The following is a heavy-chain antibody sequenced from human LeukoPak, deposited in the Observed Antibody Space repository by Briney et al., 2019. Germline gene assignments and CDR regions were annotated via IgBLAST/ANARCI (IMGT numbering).Heavy chain of an antibody. CDR3: ATEMGSAFDY. CDR1: GYSLSELS. J-gene: IGHJ4*02. D-gene: IGHD3-10*01. V-gene: IGHV1-24*01. CDR2: SDPEDGEK. Sequence: PWASVKVSCKVSGYSLSELSLHWVRQAPGKRLEWMGGSDPEDGEKIYAQKFQGRVTMTEDTSTDTAYMELRSLRSEDTAVYYCATEMGSAFDYWGQGTLVTVSS.